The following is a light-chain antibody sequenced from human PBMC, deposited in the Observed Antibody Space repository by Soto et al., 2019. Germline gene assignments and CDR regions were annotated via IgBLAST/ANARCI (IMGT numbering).Light chain of an antibody. CDR1: GSNIAFDT. CDR2: SNS. CDR3: AAWDGSVYV. Sequence: VLTQPPSASGTPGQRVTISCSGSGSNIAFDTVDWYQQLPGAAPKLLIYSNSQRPLGVPVRFSGSKSGTSASLAISGLQSEDEADYYCAAWDGSVYVFGIGTKVTVL. V-gene: IGLV1-44*01. J-gene: IGLJ1*01.